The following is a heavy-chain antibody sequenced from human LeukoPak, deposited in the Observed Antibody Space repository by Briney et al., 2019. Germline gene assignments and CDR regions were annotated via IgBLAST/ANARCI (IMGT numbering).Heavy chain of an antibody. J-gene: IGHJ6*03. Sequence: GGSLRLSCAASGFTFSSYAMTWVRQAPGKGLEWVSIIYSGDSTYYADSVKGRFTISRDNSKNTLYLQMNSLRAEDTAVYYCARAESTMVRGVRIYYYYMDVWGKGTTVTVSS. V-gene: IGHV3-53*01. D-gene: IGHD3-10*01. CDR2: IYSGDST. CDR3: ARAESTMVRGVRIYYYYMDV. CDR1: GFTFSSYA.